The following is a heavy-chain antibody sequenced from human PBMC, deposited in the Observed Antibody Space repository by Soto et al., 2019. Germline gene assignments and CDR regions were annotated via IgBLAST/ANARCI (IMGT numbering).Heavy chain of an antibody. D-gene: IGHD4-17*01. V-gene: IGHV3-30*03. CDR1: GFIFSSYG. J-gene: IGHJ4*02. Sequence: GGSLRLSCAASGFIFSSYGLHWVRQAPGKGLEWVAVMSYDGNNKFYAGSVKGRFTISRDSSKNTLYLQMNSLRAEDTAVYYCNRVRLGVTTRYFDYWGQGTLVTVSS. CDR3: NRVRLGVTTRYFDY. CDR2: MSYDGNNK.